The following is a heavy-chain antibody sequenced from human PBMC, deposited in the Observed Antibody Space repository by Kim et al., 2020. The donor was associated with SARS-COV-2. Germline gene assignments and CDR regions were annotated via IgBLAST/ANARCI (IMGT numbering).Heavy chain of an antibody. Sequence: SETLSLTCTVSGGSISSNTYYWGWIRQPPGKGLEWIGSIYYSGSTYYNPSLKSRVTISVDTSKNQFSLKLSSVTAADTAVYYCARREEYWYYFDYWGQGTLVTVSS. CDR1: GGSISSNTYY. CDR3: ARREEYWYYFDY. D-gene: IGHD2-8*02. V-gene: IGHV4-39*01. J-gene: IGHJ4*02. CDR2: IYYSGST.